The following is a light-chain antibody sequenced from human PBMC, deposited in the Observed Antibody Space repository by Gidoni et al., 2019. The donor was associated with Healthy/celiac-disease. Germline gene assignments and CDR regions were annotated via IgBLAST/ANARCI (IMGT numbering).Light chain of an antibody. J-gene: IGKJ3*01. CDR3: QQLNSYPRIT. V-gene: IGKV1-9*01. CDR2: AAA. Sequence: DIQLTQSPSFLSASVGDRVTITCRASQGISSYLAWYQQKPGKAPQLLIYAAATLPRGVPSRFSGSGSGTEFTLTISSLQPEDFATYYCQQLNSYPRITFGPXTKVDIK. CDR1: QGISSY.